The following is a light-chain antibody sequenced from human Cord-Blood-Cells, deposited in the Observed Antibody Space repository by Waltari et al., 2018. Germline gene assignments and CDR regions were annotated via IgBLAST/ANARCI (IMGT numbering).Light chain of an antibody. CDR3: QQYYSYPYT. Sequence: AIRITQSPSSLSASTGDRVTITSRASPGISSYLAWYQQKPGKAPKLLLYASSKLQSGVPSRFSGRRSGTDFTLNISCLQSEDFATDYCQQYYSYPYTFGQGTKLEIK. CDR1: PGISSY. CDR2: ASS. J-gene: IGKJ2*01. V-gene: IGKV1-8*01.